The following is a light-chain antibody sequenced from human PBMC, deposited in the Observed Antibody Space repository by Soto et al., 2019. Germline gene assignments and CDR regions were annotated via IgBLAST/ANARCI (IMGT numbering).Light chain of an antibody. CDR3: ATWDSSLVAHV. CDR1: SSNTGNNY. J-gene: IGLJ1*01. Sequence: QSVLTQPPSVSAAPGRRVTISCSGSSSNTGNNYVSWYQQLPGTAPKLLIYETDKRPSGIPDRFSGSKSGTSATLGITGLQTGDEADYYCATWDSSLVAHVFGTGTKVTVL. CDR2: ETD. V-gene: IGLV1-51*02.